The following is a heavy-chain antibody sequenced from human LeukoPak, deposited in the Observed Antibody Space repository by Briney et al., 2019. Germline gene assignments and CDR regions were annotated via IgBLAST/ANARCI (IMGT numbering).Heavy chain of an antibody. CDR2: INNAGSST. CDR3: ARAYGMDV. J-gene: IGHJ6*02. V-gene: IGHV3-74*01. CDR1: GFTLRSYW. Sequence: GGSLRPSCVASGFTLRSYWMHWVRQVPGKGLVWVSRINNAGSSTNYADSVKGRFTISRDNAKNTLYLQMSSLRAEDTAVYFCARAYGMDVWGQGTTVTVSS.